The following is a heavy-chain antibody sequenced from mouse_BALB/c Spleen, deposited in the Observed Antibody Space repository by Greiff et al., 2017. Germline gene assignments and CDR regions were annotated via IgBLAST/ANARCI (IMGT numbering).Heavy chain of an antibody. CDR1: GFTFSSYG. J-gene: IGHJ4*01. CDR3: ARSPMDY. Sequence: EVQLQQSGGDLVKPGGSLKLSCAASGFTFSSYGMSWVRQTPDKRLEWVATISSGGSYTYYPDSVKGRFTISRDNAKNTLYLQMSSLKSEDTAMYYCARSPMDYWGQGTSVTVSS. V-gene: IGHV5-6*01. CDR2: ISSGGSYT.